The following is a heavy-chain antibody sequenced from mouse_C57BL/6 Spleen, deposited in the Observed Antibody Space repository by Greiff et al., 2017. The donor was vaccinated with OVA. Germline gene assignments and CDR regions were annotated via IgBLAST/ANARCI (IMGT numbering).Heavy chain of an antibody. Sequence: EVMLVESGGGLVKPGGSLKLSCAASGFTFSSYAMSWVRQTPEKRLEWVATISDGGSYTYYPDNVKGRFTISRDNAKNNLYLQMSHLKSEDTAMYYCAREGIYYGNYFDYWGQGTTLTVSS. CDR1: GFTFSSYA. V-gene: IGHV5-4*01. CDR2: ISDGGSYT. J-gene: IGHJ2*01. CDR3: AREGIYYGNYFDY. D-gene: IGHD2-1*01.